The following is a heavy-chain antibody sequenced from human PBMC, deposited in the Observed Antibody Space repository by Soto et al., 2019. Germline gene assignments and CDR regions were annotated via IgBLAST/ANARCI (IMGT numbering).Heavy chain of an antibody. Sequence: AASVKVSCKASGYTFTSYDINWVRQATGQGLEWMGWMNPNSGNTGYAQKFQGRVTMTRNTSISTAYMELSSLRSEDTAVYYCARAYGSGSYYNSAYYYYYYMDVWGKGTTVTVSS. CDR2: MNPNSGNT. V-gene: IGHV1-8*01. D-gene: IGHD3-10*01. CDR3: ARAYGSGSYYNSAYYYYYYMDV. J-gene: IGHJ6*03. CDR1: GYTFTSYD.